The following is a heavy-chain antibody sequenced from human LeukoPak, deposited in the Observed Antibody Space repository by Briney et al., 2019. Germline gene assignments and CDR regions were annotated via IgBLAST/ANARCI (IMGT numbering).Heavy chain of an antibody. CDR1: GGSISSGDYY. CDR2: IYYSGST. D-gene: IGHD5-24*01. V-gene: IGHV4-31*03. CDR3: AREGDGYVFDY. J-gene: IGHJ4*02. Sequence: SETLSLTCTVSGGSISSGDYYWSWIRQHPGKGLEWIGYIYYSGSTYYNPSLKSRVTISVDTSKNQFSLKLSSVTAADTAVYYCAREGDGYVFDYWGQGTLVTVSS.